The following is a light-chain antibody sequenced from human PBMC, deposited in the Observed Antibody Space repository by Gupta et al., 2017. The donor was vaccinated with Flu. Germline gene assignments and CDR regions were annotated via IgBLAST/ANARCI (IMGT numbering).Light chain of an antibody. CDR1: SSDVGSYNL. Sequence: QSALTQPASLSGSPGPSTTISCTGTSSDVGSYNLVSWYQQHPGKAPKLMIYEGSKRPSGVSNRFSGSKSGNTASLTISGLQAEDEADYYCCSYAGGSTSYVFGTGTTVTVL. J-gene: IGLJ1*01. CDR2: EGS. V-gene: IGLV2-23*01. CDR3: CSYAGGSTSYV.